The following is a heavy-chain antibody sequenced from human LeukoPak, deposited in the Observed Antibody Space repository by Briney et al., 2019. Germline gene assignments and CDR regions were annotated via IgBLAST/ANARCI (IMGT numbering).Heavy chain of an antibody. CDR2: ISSSSSTI. CDR3: ARGQLLQTSYYGMDV. D-gene: IGHD2-2*01. J-gene: IGHJ6*02. CDR1: GFTFSSYS. Sequence: GGSLRLSCAASGFTFSSYSMNWVRQAPGKGLELVSYISSSSSTIYYADSVKGRFTISRDNAKNSLYLQMNSLRAEDTAVYYYARGQLLQTSYYGMDVWGQGTTVTVSS. V-gene: IGHV3-48*04.